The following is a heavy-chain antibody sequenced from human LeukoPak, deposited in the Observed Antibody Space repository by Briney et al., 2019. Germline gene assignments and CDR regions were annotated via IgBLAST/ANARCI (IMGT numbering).Heavy chain of an antibody. CDR1: GGSISSGGYY. V-gene: IGHV4-31*03. J-gene: IGHJ6*02. Sequence: PSETLSLTCTVSGGSISSGGYYWSWIRQHPGKGLEWIGYIYYSGSTYYNPSLKSRVTISVDTSKNQFSLKLSSVTAADTAVYYCARDGKRYYDFWSGYSYGMDVWGQGTTVTVSS. CDR3: ARDGKRYYDFWSGYSYGMDV. CDR2: IYYSGST. D-gene: IGHD3-3*01.